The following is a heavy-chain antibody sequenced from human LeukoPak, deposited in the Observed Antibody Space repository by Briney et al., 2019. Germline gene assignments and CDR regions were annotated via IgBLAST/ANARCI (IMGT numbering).Heavy chain of an antibody. CDR3: ASYSGSDDAFDI. D-gene: IGHD3-10*01. CDR2: ISSSSSYI. V-gene: IGHV3-21*01. CDR1: GFTFSSYS. J-gene: IGHJ3*02. Sequence: GSLRLSCAASGFTFSSYSMNWVRQAPGKVLEWVSSISSSSSYIYYADSVKGRFTISRDNAKNSLFLQMNSLRAEDTAVYYCASYSGSDDAFDIWGQGTKVTVSS.